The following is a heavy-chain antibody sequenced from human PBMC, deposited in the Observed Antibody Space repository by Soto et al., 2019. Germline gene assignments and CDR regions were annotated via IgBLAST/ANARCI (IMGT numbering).Heavy chain of an antibody. Sequence: QVQLVQSGAEVKKPGSSVKVSCKASGGTLSSYAISWVRQTPGQGLEWIVGISPIFDTADYAQKLQGRVTITADESTSTAYMELSRLRSEDTAVYYCASHGITGTWVYYYGMDVWGQWTTVTVSS. D-gene: IGHD1-7*01. J-gene: IGHJ6*02. CDR1: GGTLSSYA. CDR2: ISPIFDTA. CDR3: ASHGITGTWVYYYGMDV. V-gene: IGHV1-69*12.